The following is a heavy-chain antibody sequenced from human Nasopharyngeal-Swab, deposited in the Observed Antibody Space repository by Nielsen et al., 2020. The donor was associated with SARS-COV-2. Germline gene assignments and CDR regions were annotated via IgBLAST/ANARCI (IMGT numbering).Heavy chain of an antibody. D-gene: IGHD1-26*01. V-gene: IGHV3-23*01. CDR1: GFTFSSYA. J-gene: IGHJ4*02. CDR2: ISGSGGST. CDR3: AKEVGALLLALDY. Sequence: GESLKISCAAPGFTFSSYAMSWVRQAPGKGPEWVSAISGSGGSTYYADSVKGRFTISRDNSKNTLYLQMNSLRAEDTAVYYCAKEVGALLLALDYWGQGTLVTVSS.